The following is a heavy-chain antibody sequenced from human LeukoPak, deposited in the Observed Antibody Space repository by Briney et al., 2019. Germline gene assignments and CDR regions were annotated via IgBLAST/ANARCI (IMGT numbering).Heavy chain of an antibody. CDR1: GFIFSTYA. CDR2: ISYDGSKK. Sequence: HSGGSLRLSCVASGFIFSTYAMHWVRQAPGKGLEWVAVISYDGSKKYHADSVKGRFTISRDNSKNTLYVQMNSLRAEDTAVYYCVSNYHRSGWYTGIDYWGQGTLVTVSS. D-gene: IGHD6-19*01. CDR3: VSNYHRSGWYTGIDY. J-gene: IGHJ4*02. V-gene: IGHV3-30*04.